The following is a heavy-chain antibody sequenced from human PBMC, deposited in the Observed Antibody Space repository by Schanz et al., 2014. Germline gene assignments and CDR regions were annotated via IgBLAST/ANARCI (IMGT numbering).Heavy chain of an antibody. CDR2: IRDDGTYQ. CDR3: AKSMYSTSWAFDF. J-gene: IGHJ4*02. CDR1: GFTFSSYG. V-gene: IGHV3-30*02. Sequence: QVQLVESGGGVVQPGRSLRLSCAASGFTFSSYGMHWVRQAPGKGLEWVAFIRDDGTYQNYADSIKGRFTVSRDNSKNTLYVQMNSLRAEDTAVYYCAKSMYSTSWAFDFWGQGAQVTVSS. D-gene: IGHD2-2*01.